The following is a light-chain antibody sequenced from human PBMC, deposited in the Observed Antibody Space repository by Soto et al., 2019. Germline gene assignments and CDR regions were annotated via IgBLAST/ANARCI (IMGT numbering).Light chain of an antibody. J-gene: IGKJ4*01. CDR3: QQSNSFPPT. V-gene: IGKV1-12*01. CDR1: QDVSTW. Sequence: DLQMTQSPSSVSASVGDRVTITCRASQDVSTWLAWYQQKPGKAPKLLIYAASSLQSGVPSRFSGSGSGTDFTLTINSLQPEDFATYSCQQSNSFPPTFGGGTKVE. CDR2: AAS.